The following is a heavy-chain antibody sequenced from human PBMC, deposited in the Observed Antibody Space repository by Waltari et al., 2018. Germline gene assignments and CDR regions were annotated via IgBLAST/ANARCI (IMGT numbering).Heavy chain of an antibody. J-gene: IGHJ3*02. CDR2: IGSSDSTI. D-gene: IGHD6-19*01. CDR3: ARPGYSSGWYWEAFDI. CDR1: GFTFSDYY. V-gene: IGHV3-11*01. Sequence: QVQLVESGGGLVKPGGSLSLSCAASGFTFSDYYMSWNRQAPGKGLEGVSYIGSSDSTIYYADSVKCRFTFSRDNAKNSLYLQMNSLRAEDTAVYYCARPGYSSGWYWEAFDIWGQGTMVTVSS.